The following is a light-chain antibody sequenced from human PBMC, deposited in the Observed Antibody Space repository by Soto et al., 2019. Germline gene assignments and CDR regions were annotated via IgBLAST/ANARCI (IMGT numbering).Light chain of an antibody. Sequence: QSVLTQPPSVSGSPGQSVSISCTGTSSDVGSYNRVSWYQQPPGTAPKLMIYEVSNRPSGVSDRFSGSKSGNTASLTISGLQADDEADYYCSSYTSSSTLVFGGGTQLTVL. CDR3: SSYTSSSTLV. CDR1: SSDVGSYNR. V-gene: IGLV2-18*02. J-gene: IGLJ2*01. CDR2: EVS.